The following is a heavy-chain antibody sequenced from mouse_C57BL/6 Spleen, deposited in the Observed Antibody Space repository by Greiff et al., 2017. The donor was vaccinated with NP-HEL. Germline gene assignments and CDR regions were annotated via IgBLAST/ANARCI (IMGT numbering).Heavy chain of an antibody. CDR1: GYTFTSYW. J-gene: IGHJ1*03. CDR2: IDPSDSYT. D-gene: IGHD4-1*01. V-gene: IGHV1-69*01. Sequence: QVQLQQPGAELVMPGASVKLSCKASGYTFTSYWMHWVKQRPGQGLEWIGEIDPSDSYTNYNQKFKGKSTLTVDKSSSTAYMQLSSLTSEDSAVYYCARRAPLANWDERDWYFDVWGTGTTVTVSS. CDR3: ARRAPLANWDERDWYFDV.